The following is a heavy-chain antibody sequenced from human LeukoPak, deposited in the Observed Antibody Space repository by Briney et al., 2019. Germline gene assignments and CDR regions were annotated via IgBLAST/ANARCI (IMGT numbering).Heavy chain of an antibody. D-gene: IGHD6-19*01. Sequence: GRSLRLSCAASGFTFDDYAMYWVRQAPGKGLEWVSGISWNSGSINYADSVKGRFTISRDNAKNSLYLQMNSLRAEDTALYYCAKGQWQWLGNWFDPWGQGTLVTVSS. V-gene: IGHV3-9*01. J-gene: IGHJ5*02. CDR1: GFTFDDYA. CDR3: AKGQWQWLGNWFDP. CDR2: ISWNSGSI.